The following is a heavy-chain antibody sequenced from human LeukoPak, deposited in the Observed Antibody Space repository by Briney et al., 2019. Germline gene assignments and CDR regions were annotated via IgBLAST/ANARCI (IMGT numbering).Heavy chain of an antibody. J-gene: IGHJ4*02. V-gene: IGHV4-4*09. CDR3: ARHGSSWYYFDY. D-gene: IGHD6-13*01. CDR1: GGSISSYY. CDR2: IYTSGHFYTSGST. Sequence: KSSETLSLTCAVSGGSISSYYWSWIRQSPGKGLEWIGYIYTSGHFYTSGSTSYNPSLKSRVTISVDTSKNQFSLKLTSVTAADTAVYYCARHGSSWYYFDYWGQGTPVTVSS.